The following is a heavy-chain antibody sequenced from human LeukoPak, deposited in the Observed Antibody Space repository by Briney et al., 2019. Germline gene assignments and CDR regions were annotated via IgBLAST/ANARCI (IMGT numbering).Heavy chain of an antibody. CDR1: GYTFTGYY. Sequence: GASVKVSCKASGYTFTGYYMHWVRQAPGQGLEWMGRINPNSGGTNYAQKFQGRVTITRDTSASTAYMELSSLRSEDTAVYYCVRDGYSYGSLKSFDYWGQGTLVTVSS. V-gene: IGHV1-2*06. D-gene: IGHD5-18*01. CDR3: VRDGYSYGSLKSFDY. CDR2: INPNSGGT. J-gene: IGHJ4*02.